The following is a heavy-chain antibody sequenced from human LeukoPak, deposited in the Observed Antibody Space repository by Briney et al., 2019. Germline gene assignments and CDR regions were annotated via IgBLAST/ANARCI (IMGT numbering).Heavy chain of an antibody. V-gene: IGHV3-30*18. Sequence: GGSLRLSCAASGFTFSGYAMSWVRQAPGKGLEWVAVISYDGSNKYYADSVKGRFTISRDNSKNTLYLQMNSLRAEDTAVYYCAKSRGCSSTSCLVDYWGQGTLVTVSS. J-gene: IGHJ4*02. D-gene: IGHD2-2*01. CDR2: ISYDGSNK. CDR1: GFTFSGYA. CDR3: AKSRGCSSTSCLVDY.